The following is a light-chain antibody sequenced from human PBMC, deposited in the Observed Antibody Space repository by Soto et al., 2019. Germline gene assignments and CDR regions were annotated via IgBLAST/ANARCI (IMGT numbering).Light chain of an antibody. CDR1: QVIISY. V-gene: IGKV1-39*01. CDR3: QQAHSVPYT. Sequence: DIQMTQSPSSLSASVGDRVTITCRSSQVIISYVSWYQQRPGQAPKLLVIGASTLRTGLPSRFSASGSGTDFALSISTLQPEDLASYYCQQAHSVPYTFGQGTRLEI. CDR2: GAS. J-gene: IGKJ2*01.